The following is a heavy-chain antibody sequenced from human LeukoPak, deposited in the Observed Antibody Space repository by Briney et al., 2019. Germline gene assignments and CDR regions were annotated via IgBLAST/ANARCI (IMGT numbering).Heavy chain of an antibody. V-gene: IGHV4-30-4*01. CDR1: GGSISSGDYY. Sequence: PSETLSLTCTVSGGSISSGDYYWSWIRQPPGKGLEWIGYIYYSGSTYYNPSLKSRVTISVDTSKNQFSLKLSSVTAADTAVYYCAREVTVLNWFDPWGQGTLVTVSS. CDR2: IYYSGST. CDR3: AREVTVLNWFDP. J-gene: IGHJ5*02. D-gene: IGHD4-11*01.